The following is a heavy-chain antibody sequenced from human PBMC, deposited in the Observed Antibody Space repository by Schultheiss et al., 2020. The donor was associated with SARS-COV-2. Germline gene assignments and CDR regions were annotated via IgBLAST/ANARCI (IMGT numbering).Heavy chain of an antibody. CDR1: GGSISGYF. V-gene: IGHV4-4*07. D-gene: IGHD2-8*01. Sequence: SETLSLTCSVSGGSISGYFWSWIRQPAGKGLEWIGRIYTSGSTYNNPSLKSRVTMSVDTSKNQFSLKLSSVTAADTAVYYCASDKYCTNGVCYPSSAQTNDAFDIWGQGTTVTVSS. CDR3: ASDKYCTNGVCYPSSAQTNDAFDI. CDR2: IYTSGST. J-gene: IGHJ3*02.